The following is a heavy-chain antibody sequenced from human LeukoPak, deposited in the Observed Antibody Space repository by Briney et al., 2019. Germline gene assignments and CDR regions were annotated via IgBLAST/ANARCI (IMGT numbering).Heavy chain of an antibody. CDR1: GFTFSSDA. CDR2: ISGSGGST. J-gene: IGHJ6*02. V-gene: IGHV3-23*01. Sequence: PGGSLRLSCAASGFTFSSDAMSWVRQAPGKGLEWVSAISGSGGSTYYADSVKGRFTISRDNSKNTLYLQMNSLRAEGTAVYYCAKPLMTTVRPGYYYGMDVWGQGTTVTVSS. D-gene: IGHD4-17*01. CDR3: AKPLMTTVRPGYYYGMDV.